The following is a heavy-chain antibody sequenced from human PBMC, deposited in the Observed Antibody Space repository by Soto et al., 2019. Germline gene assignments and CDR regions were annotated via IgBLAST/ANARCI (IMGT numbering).Heavy chain of an antibody. Sequence: PSETLSLTCAVYGGSFSGYYWSWIRQPPGKGLEWIGEINHSGSTNYNPSLKSRVTISVDTSKNQFSLKLSSVTAADTALYYCARGRIVVVPAAIGGWYYYGMDVWGQGTTVT. CDR1: GGSFSGYY. V-gene: IGHV4-34*01. J-gene: IGHJ6*02. CDR2: INHSGST. CDR3: ARGRIVVVPAAIGGWYYYGMDV. D-gene: IGHD2-2*02.